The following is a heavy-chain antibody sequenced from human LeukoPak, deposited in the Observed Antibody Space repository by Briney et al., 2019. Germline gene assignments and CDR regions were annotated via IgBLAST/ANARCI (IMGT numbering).Heavy chain of an antibody. CDR3: SRESGAFCPFGY. J-gene: IGHJ4*02. CDR2: VSLTGDS. CDR1: GGSIRSTNW. D-gene: IGHD1-26*01. Sequence: SETLSLTGGVSGGSIRSTNWWRWVRQPPGQGLGWIGEVSLTGDSNYNPPLHGRVTMPLDGSRNQLPLTLTSVTAAATAIYYCSRESGAFCPFGYWGQGTLVIVPP. V-gene: IGHV4/OR15-8*01.